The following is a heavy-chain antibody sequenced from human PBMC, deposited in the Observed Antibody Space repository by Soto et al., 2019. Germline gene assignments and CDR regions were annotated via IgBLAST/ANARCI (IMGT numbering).Heavy chain of an antibody. J-gene: IGHJ4*02. CDR1: GGSVSSSFFY. V-gene: IGHV4-61*01. Sequence: SETLSLTCTVSGGSVSSSFFYWSWVRQPPGQRLEWIGYIYYTGTTNYNPSLASRVAMSVDTSKKQFTLNLRSLTAADTARYYCARITTSSVWSLFDSWGQGMLVTVYS. CDR2: IYYTGTT. D-gene: IGHD1-1*01. CDR3: ARITTSSVWSLFDS.